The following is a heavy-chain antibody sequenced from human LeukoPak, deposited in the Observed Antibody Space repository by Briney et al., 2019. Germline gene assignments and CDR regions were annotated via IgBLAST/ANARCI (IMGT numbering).Heavy chain of an antibody. J-gene: IGHJ4*02. D-gene: IGHD1-26*01. CDR2: INHSGST. Sequence: SETLSLTCAVYGGSFSGYYWSWIRQPPGKGLEWIGEINHSGSTNYNPSLKSRVTISVDTSKNQFSLKLTSVTAADTAVYYCAKEWVRVRHFDYWGQGTLVTVSS. CDR3: AKEWVRVRHFDY. CDR1: GGSFSGYY. V-gene: IGHV4-34*01.